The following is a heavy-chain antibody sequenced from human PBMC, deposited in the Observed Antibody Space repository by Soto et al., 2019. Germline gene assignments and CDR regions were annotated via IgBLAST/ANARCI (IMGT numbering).Heavy chain of an antibody. J-gene: IGHJ4*02. Sequence: EVQLVESGGGLVQPGGSLRLSCAASGFSFTSYWMDWVRKAPGKGLEWGAMINEDGSEKYFVDSVKGRFTISRDNAKNSLYLEMDSLRAEDTAVFYCVTDYDAKGWGTYWGQGNLVTVSS. CDR3: VTDYDAKGWGTY. CDR1: GFSFTSYW. CDR2: INEDGSEK. D-gene: IGHD3-16*01. V-gene: IGHV3-7*04.